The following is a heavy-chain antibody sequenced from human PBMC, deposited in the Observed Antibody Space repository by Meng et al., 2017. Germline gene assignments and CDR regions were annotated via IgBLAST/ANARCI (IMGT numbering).Heavy chain of an antibody. CDR3: ARSYYYYDSSGYYYYYYGMDV. D-gene: IGHD3-22*01. Sequence: GESLKISCAASGFTSSSYAMHWVRQAPGKGLEWVAVISYDGSNKYYADSVKGRFTISRDNSKNTLYLQMNSLRAEDTAVYYCARSYYYYDSSGYYYYYYGMDVWGQGTTVTVSS. V-gene: IGHV3-30*04. J-gene: IGHJ6*02. CDR2: ISYDGSNK. CDR1: GFTSSSYA.